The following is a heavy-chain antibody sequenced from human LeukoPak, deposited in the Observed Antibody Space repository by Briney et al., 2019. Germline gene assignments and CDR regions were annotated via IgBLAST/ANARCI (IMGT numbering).Heavy chain of an antibody. CDR3: ARVSFYAFDT. Sequence: GGSLRLSCAASGFTFSNYVMSWVRQAPGKGLEWVSIIFAGGDVYYADSVKGRFTISRDNVKNMVFLQMNRLTGEDTALYYCARVSFYAFDTWGQGTRVTVSS. J-gene: IGHJ3*02. CDR1: GFTFSNYV. V-gene: IGHV3-53*01. D-gene: IGHD2/OR15-2a*01. CDR2: IFAGGDV.